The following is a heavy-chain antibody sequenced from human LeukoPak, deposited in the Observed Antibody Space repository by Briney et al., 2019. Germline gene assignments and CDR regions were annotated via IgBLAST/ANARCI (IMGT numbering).Heavy chain of an antibody. CDR2: ISSSSSTI. Sequence: GGSLRLSCAASGFTFSSYWMSWVRQAPGKGLEWVSYISSSSSTIYYADSVKGGFTISRDNAKNSLYLQMNSLRAEDTAVYYCARDPHYYDSSGYPGEGYWGQGTLVTVSS. D-gene: IGHD3-22*01. V-gene: IGHV3-48*01. J-gene: IGHJ4*02. CDR1: GFTFSSYW. CDR3: ARDPHYYDSSGYPGEGY.